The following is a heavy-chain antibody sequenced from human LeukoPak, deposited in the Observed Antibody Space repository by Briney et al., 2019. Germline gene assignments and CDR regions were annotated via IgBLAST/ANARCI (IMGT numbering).Heavy chain of an antibody. CDR2: ISAYSGNT. D-gene: IGHD3-22*01. CDR3: ARMSYYYDSSGYYYRGSFDYFDY. Sequence: ASVKVSCKASGYTFTSYGISCVRQSPGHRLEWRGWISAYSGNTNYAQKLQGRVTMTTDTSTSTAYMELRSLRSDDTAVYYCARMSYYYDSSGYYYRGSFDYFDYWGQGTLVTVSS. CDR1: GYTFTSYG. J-gene: IGHJ4*02. V-gene: IGHV1-18*01.